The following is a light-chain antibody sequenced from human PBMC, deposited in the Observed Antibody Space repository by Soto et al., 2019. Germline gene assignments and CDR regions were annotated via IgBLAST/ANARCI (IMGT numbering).Light chain of an antibody. V-gene: IGKV3-11*01. J-gene: IGKJ1*01. CDR1: QSVSTY. CDR2: DAS. Sequence: EIVLTQSPATLSLSPGERATLSCRASQSVSTYLAWYQQRPGQAPRLFIYDASNRATGIPARFSGSGSGTDFTLTISSLEPEDFAVYYCQQRSKWPITFGQGTKGDIK. CDR3: QQRSKWPIT.